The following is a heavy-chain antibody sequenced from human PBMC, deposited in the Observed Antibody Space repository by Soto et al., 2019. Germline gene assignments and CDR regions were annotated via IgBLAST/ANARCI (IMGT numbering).Heavy chain of an antibody. CDR1: GFTFSSYG. CDR2: ISYDGSNK. Sequence: HPGGSLRLSCAASGFTFSSYGMHWVRQAPGKGLEWVAVISYDGSNKYYADSVKGRFTISRDNSKNTLYLQMNSLRAEDTAVYYCAKGDKYYYDSSGYPNWGQGTLVTVSS. CDR3: AKGDKYYYDSSGYPN. D-gene: IGHD3-22*01. J-gene: IGHJ4*02. V-gene: IGHV3-30*18.